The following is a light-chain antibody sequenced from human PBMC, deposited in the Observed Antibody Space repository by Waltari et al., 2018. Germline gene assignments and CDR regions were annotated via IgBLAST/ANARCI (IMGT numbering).Light chain of an antibody. J-gene: IGLJ2*01. CDR2: RNN. V-gene: IGLV1-47*01. CDR1: NSNHGNNF. CDR3: ASWDGSLGGVI. Sequence: NQHQPASGTPTTREPNTKTPRNSNHGNNFVYWYHQLPGTAPKLLICRNNQRPSGVPDRFSGSKSGTSASLAISGLRSEDEADYYCASWDGSLGGVIFGGGTKLTVL.